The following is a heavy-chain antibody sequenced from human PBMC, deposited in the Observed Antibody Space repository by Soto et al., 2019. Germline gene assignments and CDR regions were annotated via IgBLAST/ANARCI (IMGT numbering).Heavy chain of an antibody. D-gene: IGHD3-22*01. CDR2: ISGSGGST. V-gene: IGHV3-23*01. CDR3: ARDGVGITTYFAFLDY. CDR1: GFTFSSYA. Sequence: GGSLRLSCAASGFTFSSYAMSWVRQAPGKGLEWVSAISGSGGSTYYADSVKGRFTISRDNSKNTLYLQMNSLRAEDTAVYYCARDGVGITTYFAFLDYWGQGTLVTVSS. J-gene: IGHJ4*02.